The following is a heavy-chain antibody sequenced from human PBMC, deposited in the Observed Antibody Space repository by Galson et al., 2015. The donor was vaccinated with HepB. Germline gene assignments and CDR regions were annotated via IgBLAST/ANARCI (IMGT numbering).Heavy chain of an antibody. CDR2: ISSSSSYI. CDR1: GFTFSSYS. V-gene: IGHV3-21*01. CDR3: AREGYYYDSSGYHHQAFDY. Sequence: SLRLSCAASGFTFSSYSMNWVRQAPGKGLEWVSSISSSSSYIYYADSVKGRFTISRDNAKNSLYLQMNSLRAEDTAVYYCAREGYYYDSSGYHHQAFDYWGQGTLVTVSS. J-gene: IGHJ4*02. D-gene: IGHD3-22*01.